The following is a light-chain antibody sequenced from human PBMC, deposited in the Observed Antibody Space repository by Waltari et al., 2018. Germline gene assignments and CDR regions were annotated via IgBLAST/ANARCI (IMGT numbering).Light chain of an antibody. Sequence: QSALTQPASVSGSPGQSITISCTGTSSDVGDYTYVSWYQQHPGKAPKLMIYDVISRPSGVSNRFSGSKSGNTASLTISGLQAEDEADYYCTSYTGSSTWVFGGGTTLTVL. J-gene: IGLJ3*02. CDR1: SSDVGDYTY. V-gene: IGLV2-14*03. CDR2: DVI. CDR3: TSYTGSSTWV.